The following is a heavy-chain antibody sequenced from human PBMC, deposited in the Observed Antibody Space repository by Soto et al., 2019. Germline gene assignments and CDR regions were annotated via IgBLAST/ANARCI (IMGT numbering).Heavy chain of an antibody. Sequence: EVQLVESGGGLVQPGGSLRLSCAASGFTFSSYWMHWVRQVPGKGLVWVSHINSGGSSTNYADSVKGRFTISRDNAKNTLYLQMNCLRAEDTAVYYCAREGEWIREPPGFDFWGQGTLVTVSS. CDR3: AREGEWIREPPGFDF. CDR2: INSGGSST. J-gene: IGHJ5*01. D-gene: IGHD3-16*01. CDR1: GFTFSSYW. V-gene: IGHV3-74*01.